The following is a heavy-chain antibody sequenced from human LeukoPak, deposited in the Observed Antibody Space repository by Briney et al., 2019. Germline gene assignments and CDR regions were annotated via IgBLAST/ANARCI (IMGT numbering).Heavy chain of an antibody. Sequence: SETLSLTCTVSGGSISSSGYFWVWIRQPPGKGLEWIGSIYYSGSTYYNPPLKSRVTISVDTSKNQFSLHLSSVTAADTAVYYCARQPYYFFYMDVWGKGTTVTISS. CDR1: GGSISSSGYF. J-gene: IGHJ6*03. CDR2: IYYSGST. CDR3: ARQPYYFFYMDV. V-gene: IGHV4-39*01.